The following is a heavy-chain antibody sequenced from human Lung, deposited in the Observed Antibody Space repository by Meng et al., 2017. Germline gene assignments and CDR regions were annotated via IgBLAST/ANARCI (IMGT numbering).Heavy chain of an antibody. Sequence: QVQLQPWGAELLKPSGTLSLPCVVSGGSFSDYYWSWIRQPPGKGLEWIGEINHSGSTNYNPSLESRATISVDTSQNNLSLKLSSVTAADSAVYYCARGPTTMAHDFDYWGQGTLVTVSS. CDR2: INHSGST. CDR3: ARGPTTMAHDFDY. J-gene: IGHJ4*02. CDR1: GGSFSDYY. D-gene: IGHD4-11*01. V-gene: IGHV4-34*01.